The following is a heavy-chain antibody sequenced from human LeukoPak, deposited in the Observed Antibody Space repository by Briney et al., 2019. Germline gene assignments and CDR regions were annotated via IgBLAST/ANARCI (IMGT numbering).Heavy chain of an antibody. Sequence: GSLRLSCAASGFTFSSYAMSWVRQAPGKGLEWIGEINHSGSTNYNPSLKSRVTISVDTSKNQFSLKLSSVTAADTAVYYCARDSSSPFDYWGQGTLVTVSS. D-gene: IGHD6-6*01. V-gene: IGHV4-34*01. CDR2: INHSGST. CDR1: GFTFSSYA. J-gene: IGHJ4*02. CDR3: ARDSSSPFDY.